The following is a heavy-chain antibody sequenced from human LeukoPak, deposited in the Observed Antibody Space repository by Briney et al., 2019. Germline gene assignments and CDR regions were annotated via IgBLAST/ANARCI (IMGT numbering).Heavy chain of an antibody. CDR1: GFTFSSYG. D-gene: IGHD3-10*01. Sequence: PGGSLRLSCPASGFTFSSYGMSWVRQAPGKGLDGVPAISGSGGSTYYADSVKGRFTISRDNSKNTLYLQMNSLRAEDTAVYYCAKDRVVRGVIFDYWGQGTLVTVSS. CDR3: AKDRVVRGVIFDY. CDR2: ISGSGGST. J-gene: IGHJ4*02. V-gene: IGHV3-23*01.